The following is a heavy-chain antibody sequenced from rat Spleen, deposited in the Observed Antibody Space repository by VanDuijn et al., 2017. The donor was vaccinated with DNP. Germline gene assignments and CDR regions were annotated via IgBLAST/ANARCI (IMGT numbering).Heavy chain of an antibody. Sequence: EVQLVESGGDLVQPGRSLKLFCAASGFTFSDYYMAWVRQAPTKGLEWVAYIGSDGYAPYYGDSVKGRFTISRDNAKRTLYLQMNSLRSEDMATYYCVRWNSGHFDYWGQGVMVTVSS. CDR3: VRWNSGHFDY. J-gene: IGHJ2*01. D-gene: IGHD4-3*01. CDR1: GFTFSDYY. CDR2: IGSDGYAP. V-gene: IGHV5-22*01.